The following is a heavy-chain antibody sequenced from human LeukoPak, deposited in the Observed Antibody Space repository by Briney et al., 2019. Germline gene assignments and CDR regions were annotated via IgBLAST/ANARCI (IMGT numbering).Heavy chain of an antibody. V-gene: IGHV5-51*01. D-gene: IGHD2-21*02. CDR2: IYPGDSDT. CDR3: ARTVDCGGDCYMGGDAFDI. Sequence: GESLKTSCKGSGYSFTSYWIGWVRQMPGKGLEWMGIIYPGDSDTRYSPSFQGQVTISADKSISTAYLQWSSLKASDTAMYYCARTVDCGGDCYMGGDAFDIWGQGTMVTVSS. J-gene: IGHJ3*02. CDR1: GYSFTSYW.